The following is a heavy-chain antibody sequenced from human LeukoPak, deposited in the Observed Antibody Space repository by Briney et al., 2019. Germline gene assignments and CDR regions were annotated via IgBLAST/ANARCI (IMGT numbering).Heavy chain of an antibody. J-gene: IGHJ4*02. CDR1: GFTFSTYW. D-gene: IGHD6-19*01. V-gene: IGHV3-33*08. CDR3: ARDATGSLDY. Sequence: GGSLSLSCAASGFTFSTYWMSWVRQAPGKGLEWVAVIWYDGGNKYYADSVKGRFTISRDNSRNTLYLQMNSLRAEDTAVYYCARDATGSLDYWGQGTLVTVSS. CDR2: IWYDGGNK.